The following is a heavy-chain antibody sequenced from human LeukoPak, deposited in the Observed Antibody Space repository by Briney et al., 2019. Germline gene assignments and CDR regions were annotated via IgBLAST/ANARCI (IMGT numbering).Heavy chain of an antibody. J-gene: IGHJ4*02. V-gene: IGHV3-23*01. Sequence: PGGCLRLSCAAFGFTFSNYVMSWVRQAPGKGLEWVSGISGSGDITDYADSVKGRFTISRDNSENTLYLQMNSLRVEDTAVYYCAKPYYDILTGYQSHFDYWGQGTLVTVSS. CDR1: GFTFSNYV. D-gene: IGHD3-9*01. CDR2: ISGSGDIT. CDR3: AKPYYDILTGYQSHFDY.